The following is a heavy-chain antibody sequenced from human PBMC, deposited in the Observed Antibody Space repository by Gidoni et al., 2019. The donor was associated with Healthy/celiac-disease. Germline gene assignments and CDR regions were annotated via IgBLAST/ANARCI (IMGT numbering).Heavy chain of an antibody. D-gene: IGHD3-22*01. Sequence: EVQLLESGGGLVQPGGSLRLSCAASGFTFSSYAMSWVRQAPGKGLEWVSAISGSGGSTYYADSVKGRFTISRDNSKNTLYLQMNSLRAEDTAVYYCVNYYDSSGYYSPQAVDAFDIWGQGTMVTVSS. CDR1: GFTFSSYA. V-gene: IGHV3-23*01. CDR2: ISGSGGST. J-gene: IGHJ3*02. CDR3: VNYYDSSGYYSPQAVDAFDI.